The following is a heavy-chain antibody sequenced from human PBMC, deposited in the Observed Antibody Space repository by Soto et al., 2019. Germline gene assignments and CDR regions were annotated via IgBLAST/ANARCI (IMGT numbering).Heavy chain of an antibody. CDR1: GFTFSGYY. CDR2: ISGGTAYT. D-gene: IGHD1-1*01. V-gene: IGHV3-11*06. Sequence: QVQLVESGGGLVNPGGSLRLSCAASGFTFSGYYMSWVRQAPGKGLESISYISGGTAYTSYADSVKGRFTISRDNAKKLLYLQMNSLRVEDTALYYCAREIRDGYNFYFDYWGQGTLVTVSS. J-gene: IGHJ4*02. CDR3: AREIRDGYNFYFDY.